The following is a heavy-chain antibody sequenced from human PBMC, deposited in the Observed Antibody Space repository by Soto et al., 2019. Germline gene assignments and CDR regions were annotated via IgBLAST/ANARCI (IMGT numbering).Heavy chain of an antibody. CDR2: IWKDGSNE. CDR1: GFTFSNYA. Sequence: QVQLVESGGGVVQPGRSLRLSCAASGFTFSNYAMHWVRQSPGKGLEWVSVIWKDGSNEYYADSVKGRFTISRDNSKNTVYLQMSSLSEEDKAVYYCARNSNGVDVWGQGTTVTVSS. CDR3: ARNSNGVDV. J-gene: IGHJ6*02. V-gene: IGHV3-33*01.